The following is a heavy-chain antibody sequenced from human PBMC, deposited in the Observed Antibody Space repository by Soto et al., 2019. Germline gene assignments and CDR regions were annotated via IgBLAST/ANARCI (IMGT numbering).Heavy chain of an antibody. V-gene: IGHV3-49*03. CDR2: IRSKAYGGTT. J-gene: IGHJ4*02. CDR1: GFTFGDYA. CDR3: TRESGIVVVPAAIGY. Sequence: PGGSLRLSCTASGFTFGDYAMSWFRQAPGKGLEWVGFIRSKAYGGTTEYAASVKGRFTISRDDSKSIAYLQMNSLKTEDTAVYYCTRESGIVVVPAAIGYWGQGTLVTVSS. D-gene: IGHD2-2*01.